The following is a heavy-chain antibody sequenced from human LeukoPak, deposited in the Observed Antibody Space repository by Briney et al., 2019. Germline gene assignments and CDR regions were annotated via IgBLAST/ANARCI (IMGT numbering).Heavy chain of an antibody. CDR3: AKNNDYGGSYWYFDL. V-gene: IGHV3-23*01. D-gene: IGHD4-23*01. Sequence: GGSLRFSCAASGFTFSSYAMSWVRQAPGKGLEWVSAISGSGGYTYYADSVKGRFTISRDSSKNTLYLQMSSLRDEDTAVYYCAKNNDYGGSYWYFDLWGRGTLVTVSS. CDR2: ISGSGGYT. J-gene: IGHJ2*01. CDR1: GFTFSSYA.